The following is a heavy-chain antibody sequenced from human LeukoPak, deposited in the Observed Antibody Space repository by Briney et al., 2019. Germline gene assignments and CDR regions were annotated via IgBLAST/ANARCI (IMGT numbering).Heavy chain of an antibody. V-gene: IGHV4-30-2*01. J-gene: IGHJ1*01. CDR2: IYHSGST. CDR1: GGSISIGGYS. Sequence: SQTLSLTCAVSGGSISIGGYSWSWIRQPPGKGLEWIGYIYHSGSTYYNPSLKSRVTISVDRSKNQFSLKLSSVTAADTAVYYCARGKRDFQHWGQGTLVTVSS. CDR3: ARGKRDFQH.